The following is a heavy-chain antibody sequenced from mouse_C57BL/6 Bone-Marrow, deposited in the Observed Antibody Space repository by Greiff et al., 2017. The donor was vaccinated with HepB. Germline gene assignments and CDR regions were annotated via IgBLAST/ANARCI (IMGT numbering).Heavy chain of an antibody. J-gene: IGHJ2*01. CDR2: IDPSDSET. V-gene: IGHV1-52*01. Sequence: QVQLKQPGAELVRPGSSVKLSCKASGYTFTSYWMHWVKQRPIQGLEWIGNIDPSDSETHYNQKFKDKATLTVDKSSSTAYMQLSSLTSEDSAVYYCARDTTSYFDYWGQGTTLTVSS. CDR1: GYTFTSYW. D-gene: IGHD5-1-1*01. CDR3: ARDTTSYFDY.